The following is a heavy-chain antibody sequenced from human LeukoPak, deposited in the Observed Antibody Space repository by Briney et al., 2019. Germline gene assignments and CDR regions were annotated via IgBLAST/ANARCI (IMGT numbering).Heavy chain of an antibody. CDR1: GGSISSYY. CDR3: ARRISYGSAPFDY. D-gene: IGHD5-18*01. Sequence: PSETLPLTCTVSGGSISSYYWSWIRQPPGKGLEWIGYIYYSGSTNYNPSLKSRVTISVDTSKNQFSLKLSSVTAADTAVYYCARRISYGSAPFDYWGQGTLVTVSS. CDR2: IYYSGST. V-gene: IGHV4-59*08. J-gene: IGHJ4*02.